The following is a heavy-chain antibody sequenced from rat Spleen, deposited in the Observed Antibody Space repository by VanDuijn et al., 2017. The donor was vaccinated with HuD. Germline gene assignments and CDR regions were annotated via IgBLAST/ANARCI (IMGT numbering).Heavy chain of an antibody. CDR3: ARHDYGGDWYFDF. D-gene: IGHD1-11*01. CDR1: GFTFSNYG. Sequence: EVQLVESGGGLVQPGRSLKLSCAASGFTFSNYGMAWVRQAPTKGLEWVASISYDGSSTYYRDSVKGRFTISRDNAENTVYLQMNSLRSEDTATYYCARHDYGGDWYFDFWGPGTMVTVSS. CDR2: ISYDGSST. J-gene: IGHJ1*01. V-gene: IGHV5-29*01.